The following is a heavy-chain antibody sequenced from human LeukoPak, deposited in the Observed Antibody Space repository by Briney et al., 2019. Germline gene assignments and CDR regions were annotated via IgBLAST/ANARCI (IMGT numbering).Heavy chain of an antibody. CDR1: GGSISSSSYY. J-gene: IGHJ3*02. V-gene: IGHV4-39*07. Sequence: PSETLSLTCTVSGGSISSSSYYWGWIRQPPGKGLEWIGSIYYSGSTYYNPSLKSRVTISVDTSKNQFSLKLSSVTAADTAVYYCARVEFIVGATKDAFDIWGQGTMVTVSS. CDR3: ARVEFIVGATKDAFDI. D-gene: IGHD1-26*01. CDR2: IYYSGST.